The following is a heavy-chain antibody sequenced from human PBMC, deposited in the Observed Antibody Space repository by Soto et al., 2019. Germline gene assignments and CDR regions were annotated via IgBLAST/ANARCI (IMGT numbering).Heavy chain of an antibody. D-gene: IGHD3-22*01. V-gene: IGHV3-23*01. CDR3: AKDYYDSSGYYSK. CDR1: GFTFSSYA. J-gene: IGHJ4*02. Sequence: GGSLRLSCASSGFTFSSYAMSLVRQAPGKGLEWVSAISGSGGSTYYADSVKGRFTISRDNSKNTLYLQMNSLRAEDTAVYYCAKDYYDSSGYYSKWGQGTLVTVSS. CDR2: ISGSGGST.